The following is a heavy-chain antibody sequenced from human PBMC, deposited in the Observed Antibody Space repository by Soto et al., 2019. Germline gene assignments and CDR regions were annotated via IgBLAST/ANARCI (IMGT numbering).Heavy chain of an antibody. CDR2: MNPNSGNT. D-gene: IGHD2-8*01. V-gene: IGHV1-8*02. Sequence: VGSVKVSCKASGYTFTTYDIHWVRQATGQGLEWMGWMNPNSGNTGYAQKFQDRITLTRDTSITTAYMELSSLTSDDTAIYFCVRYAAAATYWGQGTQVTVSS. CDR3: VRYAAAATY. J-gene: IGHJ4*02. CDR1: GYTFTTYD.